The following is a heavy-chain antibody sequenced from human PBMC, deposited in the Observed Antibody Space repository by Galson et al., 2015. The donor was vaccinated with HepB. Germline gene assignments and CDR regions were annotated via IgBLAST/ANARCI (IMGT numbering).Heavy chain of an antibody. CDR1: GFTVSSNY. J-gene: IGHJ4*02. CDR2: IYSGGST. D-gene: IGHD6-13*01. CDR3: AKSRSSSWSYYFDY. Sequence: SLRLSCAASGFTVSSNYMSWVRQAPGKGLEWVSVIYSGGSTYYADSVKGRFTISRDNSKNTLYLQMNSLRAEDTAVYYCAKSRSSSWSYYFDYWGQGTLVTVSS. V-gene: IGHV3-66*01.